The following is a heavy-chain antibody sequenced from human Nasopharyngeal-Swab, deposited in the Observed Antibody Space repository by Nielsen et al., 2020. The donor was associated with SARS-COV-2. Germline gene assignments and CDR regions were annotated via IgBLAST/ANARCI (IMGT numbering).Heavy chain of an antibody. J-gene: IGHJ4*02. V-gene: IGHV3-21*01. CDR3: ASDGGYCSGGSCYPFDHDY. CDR2: ISSSSSYI. CDR1: GFTFSSYS. D-gene: IGHD2-15*01. Sequence: GESLKISCAASGFTFSSYSMNWVRQAPGKGLEWVSSISSSSSYIYYADSVKGRFTISRDNAKNSLYLQMNSLRAEDTAVYYCASDGGYCSGGSCYPFDHDYWGQGTLVTVSS.